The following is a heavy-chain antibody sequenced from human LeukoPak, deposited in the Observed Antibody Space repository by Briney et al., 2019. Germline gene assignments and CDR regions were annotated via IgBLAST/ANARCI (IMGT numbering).Heavy chain of an antibody. J-gene: IGHJ4*02. CDR3: AKAIGGSYYVAFDY. CDR2: ISWNSGSI. V-gene: IGHV3-9*01. Sequence: GGSLRLSCAASGFTFDDYAIHWVRQAPGKGLKWVSGISWNSGSIGYADSVKGRFTISRDNAKKYLYLQMNSLRAEDTALYYCAKAIGGSYYVAFDYWGQGTLVTVSS. D-gene: IGHD1-26*01. CDR1: GFTFDDYA.